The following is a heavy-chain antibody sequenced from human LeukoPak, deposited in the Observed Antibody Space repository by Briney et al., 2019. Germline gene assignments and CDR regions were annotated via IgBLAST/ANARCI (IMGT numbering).Heavy chain of an antibody. V-gene: IGHV4-59*01. CDR3: ARDRVGAPAFDY. CDR2: IYYSGST. Sequence: PSETLSLTCTVSGGSISSSYWSWIRQPPGKGLEWIGYIYYSGSTNYNPSLKSRVTFSVDTSKNQFSLKLSSVTAADTAVYYCARDRVGAPAFDYWGQGTLVTVSS. D-gene: IGHD1-26*01. CDR1: GGSISSSY. J-gene: IGHJ4*02.